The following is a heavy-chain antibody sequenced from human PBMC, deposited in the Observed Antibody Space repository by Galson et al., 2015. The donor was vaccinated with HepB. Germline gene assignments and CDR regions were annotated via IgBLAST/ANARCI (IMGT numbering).Heavy chain of an antibody. CDR2: INPGDSDT. Sequence: QSGAEVKKPGESLKLSCKASGYSFTSYSIGWVRQMPGKGLERMGIINPGDSDTRYSPSFQGQVTISADKSISTAYLQWSTLKVSDTAMYYCARHEKGYDFWSGYYAFDPWGQGTLVTVSS. V-gene: IGHV5-51*01. CDR3: ARHEKGYDFWSGYYAFDP. J-gene: IGHJ5*02. D-gene: IGHD3-3*01. CDR1: GYSFTSYS.